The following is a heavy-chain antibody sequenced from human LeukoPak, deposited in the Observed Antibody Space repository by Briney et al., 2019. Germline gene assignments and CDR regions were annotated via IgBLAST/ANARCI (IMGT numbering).Heavy chain of an antibody. Sequence: GGSLRLSCAASGFTFSSYAMSWVRQAPGKGLEWVSAISGSGGSTYYADSVKGRFTISRDNSKNTLYLQMSSLGAEDTAVYYCAKVDTAMGGYFDYWGQGTLVTVSS. CDR3: AKVDTAMGGYFDY. CDR1: GFTFSSYA. D-gene: IGHD5-18*01. J-gene: IGHJ4*02. CDR2: ISGSGGST. V-gene: IGHV3-23*01.